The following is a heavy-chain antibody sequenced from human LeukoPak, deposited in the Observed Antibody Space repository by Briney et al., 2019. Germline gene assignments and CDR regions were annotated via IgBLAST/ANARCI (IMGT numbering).Heavy chain of an antibody. Sequence: PGGSLRLSCAASGFTFSSYEMNWVRQAPGKGLEWVSYISSSGSTIYNADSVKGRFTISRDNAKNSLYLQMNSLRAEDTAVYYCARETDSTLFDYWGQGTLVTVSS. CDR2: ISSSGSTI. CDR3: ARETDSTLFDY. J-gene: IGHJ4*02. CDR1: GFTFSSYE. V-gene: IGHV3-48*03. D-gene: IGHD2-2*01.